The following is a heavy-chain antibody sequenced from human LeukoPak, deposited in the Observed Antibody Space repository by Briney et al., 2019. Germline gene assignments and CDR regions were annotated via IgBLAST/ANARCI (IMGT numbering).Heavy chain of an antibody. CDR2: IYRTGST. Sequence: SETLSLTCTVSGGSISSYYWSWIRQPGGKGLEWIGRIYRTGSTNYNPSLRSRVTMSVDTSKNQFSLRLRSVTAADTAVYYCARQIASAGTAGFDFWGQGALITVSS. CDR1: GGSISSYY. D-gene: IGHD6-13*01. CDR3: ARQIASAGTAGFDF. V-gene: IGHV4-4*07. J-gene: IGHJ4*02.